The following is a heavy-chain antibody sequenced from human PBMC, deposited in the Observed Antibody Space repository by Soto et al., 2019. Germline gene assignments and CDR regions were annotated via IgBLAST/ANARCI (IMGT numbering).Heavy chain of an antibody. J-gene: IGHJ6*02. CDR3: ATKVRVTNYLYYGRDG. D-gene: IGHD2-21*02. CDR1: GFSFNTSG. V-gene: IGHV3-30*03. Sequence: QVQLVESGGGVVQPGRALRLSCAASGFSFNTSGMHWVRQAPGKGLEWVAVIAFDGSQEFYGDSVRGRFTISRDNSKNTLFLQMKSRTPEDTAVFYCATKVRVTNYLYYGRDGWGQGTTVTVSS. CDR2: IAFDGSQE.